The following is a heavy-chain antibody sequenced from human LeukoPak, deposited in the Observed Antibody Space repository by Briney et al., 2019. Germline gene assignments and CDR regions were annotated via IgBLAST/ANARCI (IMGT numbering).Heavy chain of an antibody. Sequence: ASVKVSCKASGYTFTTDGIIWVRQAPGQGLEWMGWISAYNGNTNYAQKLQGRVTMTTDTSTSTAYMELRSLRSDDTAVYYCATGNWNYHFDYWGQGTLVTVSS. J-gene: IGHJ4*02. CDR3: ATGNWNYHFDY. V-gene: IGHV1-18*01. CDR2: ISAYNGNT. CDR1: GYTFTTDG. D-gene: IGHD1-7*01.